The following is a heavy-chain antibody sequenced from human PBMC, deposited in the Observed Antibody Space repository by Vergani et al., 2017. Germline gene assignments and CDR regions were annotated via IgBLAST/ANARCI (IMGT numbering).Heavy chain of an antibody. D-gene: IGHD3-22*01. Sequence: QVQLVLSGSEVRKPGASVKVSCQVSGYSLTELTIHWVRQAPGKGLEWMGGFDPEHGEVTFAHHIQGRVTMTEDRSTDTAYMELSSLRPGDTALYYCAIVTEYYDSSGDYLDYWGQGTLVTVSS. V-gene: IGHV1-24*01. J-gene: IGHJ4*02. CDR3: AIVTEYYDSSGDYLDY. CDR2: FDPEHGEV. CDR1: GYSLTELT.